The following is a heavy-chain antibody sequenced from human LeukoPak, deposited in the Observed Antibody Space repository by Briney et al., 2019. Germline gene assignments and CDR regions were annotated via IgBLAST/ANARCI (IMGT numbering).Heavy chain of an antibody. Sequence: PGGSLRLSCAASGFTFRNAWMSWVRQAPGKGLEWVSYISSTSSTIYYADSVKGRFTISRDNAKNSLYLQMNSLRDEDTAVYYCARASGIDYWGQGTLVTVSS. J-gene: IGHJ4*02. CDR2: ISSTSSTI. CDR3: ARASGIDY. D-gene: IGHD6-19*01. V-gene: IGHV3-48*02. CDR1: GFTFRNAW.